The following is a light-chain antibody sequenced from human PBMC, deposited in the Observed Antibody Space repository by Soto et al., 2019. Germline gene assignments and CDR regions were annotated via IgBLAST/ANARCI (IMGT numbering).Light chain of an antibody. CDR3: QSYDNNNHGV. CDR2: EDT. CDR1: GGRIASHY. J-gene: IGLJ3*02. Sequence: NFMLTQPHSVSESPGKTVTISCTRSGGRIASHYVQWYQHRPGRPPTNVIYEDTRRPSGVPDRFSGSIDSSSNSASLTVSGLRTEDEADYYCQSYDNNNHGVFGGGTKLTVL. V-gene: IGLV6-57*01.